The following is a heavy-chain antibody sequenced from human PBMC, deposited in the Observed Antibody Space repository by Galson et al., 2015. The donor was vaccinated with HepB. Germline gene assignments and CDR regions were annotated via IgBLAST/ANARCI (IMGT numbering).Heavy chain of an antibody. CDR1: GFTFTNAR. D-gene: IGHD4-17*01. J-gene: IGHJ4*02. V-gene: IGHV3-15*04. CDR3: TTVDLSCGYGDEVD. Sequence: SLRLSCAASGFTFTNARMSWVRQAPGKGLEWVGRIGSNLDGGTQDYAAPVKGRFIISRDDSKNTLFLQINRLKTEDTAMYFCTTVDLSCGYGDEVDWGQGTLVTVSS. CDR2: IGSNLDGGTQ.